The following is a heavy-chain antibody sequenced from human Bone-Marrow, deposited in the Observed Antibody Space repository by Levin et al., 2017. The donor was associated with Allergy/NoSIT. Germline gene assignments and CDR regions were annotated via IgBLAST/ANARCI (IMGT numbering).Heavy chain of an antibody. D-gene: IGHD3-10*01. V-gene: IGHV4-59*01. CDR1: GDSITNDY. CDR2: IYHSGST. J-gene: IGHJ4*02. CDR3: ARVRNFYASGSYSASEPYWYYFDL. Sequence: MPSETLSLTCTVSGDSITNDYWTWIRQPPGKTLDWIGQIYHSGSTTYNPSLKSRVSMSIDMSENQFSLRLDSVTTADTAVYFCARVRNFYASGSYSASEPYWYYFDLWGQGILVTVSS.